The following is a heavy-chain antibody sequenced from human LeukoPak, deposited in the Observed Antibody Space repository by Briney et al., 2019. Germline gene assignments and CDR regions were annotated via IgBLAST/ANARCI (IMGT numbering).Heavy chain of an antibody. Sequence: SETLSLTCTVSGGSISSGGYYWSWIRQYPGKGLEWIGYIYYSGSTNYNPSLKSRVTISVDTSKNQFSLKLSSVTAADTAVYYCARARIAARREFDYWGQGTLVTVSS. CDR1: GGSISSGGYY. V-gene: IGHV4-61*08. CDR3: ARARIAARREFDY. D-gene: IGHD6-6*01. J-gene: IGHJ4*02. CDR2: IYYSGST.